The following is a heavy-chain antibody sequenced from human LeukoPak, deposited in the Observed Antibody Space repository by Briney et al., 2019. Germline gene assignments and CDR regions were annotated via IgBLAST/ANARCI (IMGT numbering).Heavy chain of an antibody. D-gene: IGHD4-17*01. CDR2: ISSSGSTI. CDR1: GFTFSDYY. Sequence: GSLRLSCAASGFTFSDYYMSWIRQAPGKGLEWVSYISSSGSTIYYADSVKGRFTISRDNAKNSLYLQMNSLRAEDTAVYYCARVRTTVTYYFDYWGQGTLVTVSS. CDR3: ARVRTTVTYYFDY. J-gene: IGHJ4*02. V-gene: IGHV3-11*04.